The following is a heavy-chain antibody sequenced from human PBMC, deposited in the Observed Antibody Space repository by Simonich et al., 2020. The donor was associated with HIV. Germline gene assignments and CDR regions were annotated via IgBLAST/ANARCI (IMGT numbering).Heavy chain of an antibody. CDR2: INHRGST. CDR3: ARGFYQRLYYFDY. J-gene: IGHJ4*02. V-gene: IGHV4-34*01. Sequence: QVQLQQWGAGLLKPSETLSLTCAVYGGSFSGYYWSWILQPPGKGLEGIGEINHRGSTNNNPSLKIRVTISVDTSKNQFSLKLSSVTAADTAVYYCARGFYQRLYYFDYWGQGTLVTVSS. D-gene: IGHD2-2*01. CDR1: GGSFSGYY.